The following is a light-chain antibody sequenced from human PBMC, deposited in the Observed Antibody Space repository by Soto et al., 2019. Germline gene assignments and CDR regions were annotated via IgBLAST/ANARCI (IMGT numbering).Light chain of an antibody. J-gene: IGLJ2*01. Sequence: QSVLTQSPSASASLGASVKPTCTLSSGHSSYAIAWHQQQPENGPRYLMKLNSDGSHSKGDGIPDRFSGSSSGAERYLSISSLQSEDDADSSCQTWGSGPVVFGGGTKVTVL. CDR1: SGHSSYA. CDR3: QTWGSGPVV. V-gene: IGLV4-69*01. CDR2: LNSDGSH.